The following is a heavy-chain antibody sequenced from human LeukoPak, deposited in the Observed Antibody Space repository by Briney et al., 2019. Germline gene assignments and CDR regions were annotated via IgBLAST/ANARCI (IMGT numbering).Heavy chain of an antibody. CDR3: ARGQDGYNYDYFDY. Sequence: SVKVSCKASGGTFSSYAISWVRQAPGQGLEWMGRIIPILGIANYAQKFQGRVTITADKSTSTAYMELSSLRSEDTAVYYCARGQDGYNYDYFDYWGQGTLVTVSS. V-gene: IGHV1-69*04. D-gene: IGHD5-24*01. CDR2: IIPILGIA. CDR1: GGTFSSYA. J-gene: IGHJ4*02.